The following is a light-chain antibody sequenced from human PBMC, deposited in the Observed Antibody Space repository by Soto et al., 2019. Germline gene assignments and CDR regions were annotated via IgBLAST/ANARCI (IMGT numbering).Light chain of an antibody. CDR1: SSNIGNNY. J-gene: IGLJ2*01. Sequence: QSVLTQPPSVSAAPGQKVTISCSGSSSNIGNNYVSWYQQFPGTAPKLLIYDNSKRPSRIPDRFSGSKSGTSATLGITGLQTGDEADYYCGTWDSSLSVVFGGGTKLTVL. V-gene: IGLV1-51*01. CDR3: GTWDSSLSVV. CDR2: DNS.